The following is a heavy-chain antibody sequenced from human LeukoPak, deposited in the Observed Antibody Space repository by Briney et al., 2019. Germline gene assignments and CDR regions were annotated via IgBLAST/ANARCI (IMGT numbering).Heavy chain of an antibody. J-gene: IGHJ4*02. V-gene: IGHV1-46*01. CDR3: ARDYSSGWPNFDY. Sequence: ASVKVSFKASGYTFTSYYMHWVRQAPGQGLEWMGIINPSGGSTSYAQKFQGRVTMTRDTSTSTVYMELRSLRSDDTAVYYCARDYSSGWPNFDYWGQGTLVTVSS. CDR1: GYTFTSYY. CDR2: INPSGGST. D-gene: IGHD6-19*01.